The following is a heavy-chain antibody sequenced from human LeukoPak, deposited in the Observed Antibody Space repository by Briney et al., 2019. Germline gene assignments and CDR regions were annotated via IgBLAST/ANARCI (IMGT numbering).Heavy chain of an antibody. D-gene: IGHD1-26*01. Sequence: SETLSLTCTVTGASISSHYWCWIRQTPGTGLEWIGDIYDRGSTTYNPPLKSQVSISVDTSRNQFSLNLRSVTAADTAVYYCAKIEVGRFDPWGQGTLVTVSS. CDR1: GASISSHY. CDR3: AKIEVGRFDP. V-gene: IGHV4-59*11. J-gene: IGHJ5*02. CDR2: IYDRGST.